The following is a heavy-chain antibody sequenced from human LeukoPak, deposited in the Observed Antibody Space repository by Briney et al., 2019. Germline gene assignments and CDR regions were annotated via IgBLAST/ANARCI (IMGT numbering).Heavy chain of an antibody. Sequence: GASVKVSCKASGYTFTNYDINWVRQASGQGLDWMGWMNPNSGNTGYAQKFQGRVTMTRNTSISTAYMEVSSLSSEDTAVYYCARGPGCVSTSCPYHFDYWGQGTLVTVSS. J-gene: IGHJ4*02. CDR1: GYTFTNYD. CDR2: MNPNSGNT. D-gene: IGHD2-2*01. CDR3: ARGPGCVSTSCPYHFDY. V-gene: IGHV1-8*01.